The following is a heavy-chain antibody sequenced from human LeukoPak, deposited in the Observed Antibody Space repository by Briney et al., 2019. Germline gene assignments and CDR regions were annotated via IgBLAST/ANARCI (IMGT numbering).Heavy chain of an antibody. CDR2: INPNSGGT. V-gene: IGHV1-2*02. Sequence: ASVKVSCKAPGYTFTGYYMHWVRQAPGQGLEWMGWINPNSGGTNYAQKFQGRVTMTRDTSISTAYMELSRLRSDDTAVYYCARADDYGDYGFDYWGQGTLVTVSS. J-gene: IGHJ4*02. CDR3: ARADDYGDYGFDY. CDR1: GYTFTGYY. D-gene: IGHD4-17*01.